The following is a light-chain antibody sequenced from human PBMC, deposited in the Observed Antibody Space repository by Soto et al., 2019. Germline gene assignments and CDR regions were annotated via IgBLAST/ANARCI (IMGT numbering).Light chain of an antibody. CDR1: SSNIGANYD. CDR2: GDS. V-gene: IGLV1-40*01. CDR3: QSYDSSLRGWV. Sequence: QSVLTQPPSVSGAPGQRVTISFTGSSSNIGANYDVHWYQHLPGTAPKLLISGDSNRPSGVPDRFSGSKSGTSASLGITGLQAEDEADYYCQSYDSSLRGWVFGGGTQLTVL. J-gene: IGLJ3*02.